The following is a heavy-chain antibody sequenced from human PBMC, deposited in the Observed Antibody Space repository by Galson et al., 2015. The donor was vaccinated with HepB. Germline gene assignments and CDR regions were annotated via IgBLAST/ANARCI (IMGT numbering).Heavy chain of an antibody. D-gene: IGHD6-13*01. V-gene: IGHV3-30*04. CDR3: VAEGSTSVGSRPADAFDV. J-gene: IGHJ3*01. CDR1: GFTFLNTA. Sequence: SLRLSCAASGFTFLNTAMHWVRQAPGKGLEWVSYISDDGWHTQYAASVKGRFTISRDNSQNTLYLQMNSLRPEDTAFYYCVAEGSTSVGSRPADAFDVWGQGTLVTVSS. CDR2: ISDDGWHT.